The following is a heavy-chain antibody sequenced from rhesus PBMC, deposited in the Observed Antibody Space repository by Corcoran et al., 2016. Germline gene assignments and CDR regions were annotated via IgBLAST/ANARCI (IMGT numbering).Heavy chain of an antibody. CDR2: IYGSSGST. V-gene: IGHV4-76*01. Sequence: QVQLQESGPGVVKPSETLSLTCAVSGGSISSGYDWSWIRQPPGKGLEWSWYIYGSSGSTKYNPSLKYAVTISKDASRNQFSLKLSCVTAADTAVYYCARKNSGWYYFDYWGQGVLVTVSS. CDR1: GGSISSGYD. CDR3: ARKNSGWYYFDY. D-gene: IGHD6-31*01. J-gene: IGHJ4*01.